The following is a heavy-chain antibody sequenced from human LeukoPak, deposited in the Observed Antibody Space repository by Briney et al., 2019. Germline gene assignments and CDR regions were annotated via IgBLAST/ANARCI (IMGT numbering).Heavy chain of an antibody. J-gene: IGHJ6*03. CDR3: ARSPAAMVLYYYYYYYMDV. Sequence: ASVKVSCKASGYTFTGYYMHWVRQAPGQGLEWMGWINPNSGGTNYAQKLQGRVTMTTDTSTSTAYMELRSLRSDDTAVYYCARSPAAMVLYYYYYYYMDVWGKGTTVTVSS. CDR1: GYTFTGYY. V-gene: IGHV1-2*02. D-gene: IGHD5-18*01. CDR2: INPNSGGT.